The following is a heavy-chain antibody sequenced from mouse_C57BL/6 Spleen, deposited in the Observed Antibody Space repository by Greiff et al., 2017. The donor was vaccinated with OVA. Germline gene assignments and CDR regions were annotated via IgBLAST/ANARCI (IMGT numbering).Heavy chain of an antibody. CDR2: IYPGSGNT. CDR3: AREKSYYDYEGYFDV. CDR1: GYTFTDYY. J-gene: IGHJ1*03. D-gene: IGHD2-4*01. Sequence: QVQLQQSGAELVRPGASVKLSCKASGYTFTDYYINWVKQRPGQGLEWIARIYPGSGNTYYNEKFKGKATLTAEKSSSTAYMQLSSLTSEDSAVYFCAREKSYYDYEGYFDVWGTGTTVTVSS. V-gene: IGHV1-76*01.